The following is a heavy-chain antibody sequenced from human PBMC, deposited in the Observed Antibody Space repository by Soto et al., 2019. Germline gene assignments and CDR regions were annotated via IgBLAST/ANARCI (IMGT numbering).Heavy chain of an antibody. CDR2: ISYDGSNK. CDR1: GFTFSSYA. Sequence: GGSLRLSCAASGFTFSSYAMHWVRQAPGKGLEWVAVISYDGSNKYYADSVKGRFTISRDNSKNTLYLQMNNLRAEDTAVFYCAKGRLGYSYGFMYYFDYWGQGTLVTVSS. V-gene: IGHV3-30-3*01. D-gene: IGHD5-18*01. CDR3: AKGRLGYSYGFMYYFDY. J-gene: IGHJ4*02.